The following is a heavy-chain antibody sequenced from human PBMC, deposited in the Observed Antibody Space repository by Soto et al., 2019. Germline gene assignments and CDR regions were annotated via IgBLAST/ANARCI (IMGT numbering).Heavy chain of an antibody. V-gene: IGHV3-21*02. CDR2: ISSNSAYI. J-gene: IGHJ5*02. Sequence: EVQLVESGGGLVKPGGSLRLSCAASGFTFRSFTMNWVRQAPGKGLEWVSTISSNSAYIYYTDALRRRFTISRDNAKNSLHLQMNSLRAEDTAVYYCTRDASRDSSARGWFEPWGPGTLVTVSS. D-gene: IGHD6-13*01. CDR3: TRDASRDSSARGWFEP. CDR1: GFTFRSFT.